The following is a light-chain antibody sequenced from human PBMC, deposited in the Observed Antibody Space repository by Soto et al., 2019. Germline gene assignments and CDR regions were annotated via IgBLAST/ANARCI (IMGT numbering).Light chain of an antibody. CDR1: NSDVGRYNF. CDR3: YSYTASDIWV. Sequence: QSALTQPRSVSGSPGQSVTISCTGINSDVGRYNFVSWYQQLPGKAPKLLISAVSQRPSGVPDRFSGSKSGNTASLTISGLQADDEADYFCYSYTASDIWVFGGGTKVTVL. V-gene: IGLV2-11*01. J-gene: IGLJ3*02. CDR2: AVS.